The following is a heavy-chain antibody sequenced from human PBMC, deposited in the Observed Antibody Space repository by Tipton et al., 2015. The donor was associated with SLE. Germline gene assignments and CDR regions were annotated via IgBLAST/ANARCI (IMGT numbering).Heavy chain of an antibody. CDR1: GGSISGYY. J-gene: IGHJ4*02. Sequence: TLSLTCTVSGGSISGYYWSWIRQPPGKGLEWMGEINHSGSTNYNPSLKSRVTISVDTSKNQFSLKLSSVTAADTAVYYCARDHQTIFGVVRYFDYWGQGTLVAVAS. CDR2: INHSGST. V-gene: IGHV4-34*01. D-gene: IGHD3-3*01. CDR3: ARDHQTIFGVVRYFDY.